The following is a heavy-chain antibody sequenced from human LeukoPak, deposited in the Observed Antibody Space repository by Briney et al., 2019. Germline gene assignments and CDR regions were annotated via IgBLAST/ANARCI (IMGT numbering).Heavy chain of an antibody. D-gene: IGHD6-19*01. CDR2: IVVGSGNT. Sequence: ASVKVSCKASGFTFTSSAVQWVRQARGQRLEWIGWIVVGSGNTNYAQKFQERVTITRGMSTSTAYMELSSLRSEDTAVYYCAAEGPPAVAGEGGAFDIWGQGTMVTVSS. CDR3: AAEGPPAVAGEGGAFDI. J-gene: IGHJ3*02. V-gene: IGHV1-58*01. CDR1: GFTFTSSA.